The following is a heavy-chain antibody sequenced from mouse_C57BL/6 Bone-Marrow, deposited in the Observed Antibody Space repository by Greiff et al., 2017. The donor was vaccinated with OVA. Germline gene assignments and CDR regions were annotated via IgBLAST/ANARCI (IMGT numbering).Heavy chain of an antibody. D-gene: IGHD2-2*01. J-gene: IGHJ4*01. CDR1: GYTLTSYW. Sequence: QVQLQQPGAELVKPGASVKLSCKASGYTLTSYWMQWVKQRPGQGLEWIGEIDPSDSYTNYNQKFKGKATLTVDTSSSTAYMQLSSLTSEDSAVYYCARRDGYDGGYAMDYWGQGTSVTVSS. CDR2: IDPSDSYT. CDR3: ARRDGYDGGYAMDY. V-gene: IGHV1-50*01.